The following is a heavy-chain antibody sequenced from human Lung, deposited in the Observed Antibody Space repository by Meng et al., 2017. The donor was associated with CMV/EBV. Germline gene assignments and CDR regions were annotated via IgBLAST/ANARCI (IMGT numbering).Heavy chain of an antibody. Sequence: VQVEEEVPGLVEGSGTLSLSCSVSGGSISSRNWWSWVPQHPGKGLEWIGKIYHSGSTNYDPSLKSRVTISVDKSKNQFSLNLSSVTAADTAVYYCARVGQWLPIDYWGQGTLVTVSS. V-gene: IGHV4-4*02. CDR1: GGSISSRNW. J-gene: IGHJ4*02. CDR2: IYHSGST. CDR3: ARVGQWLPIDY. D-gene: IGHD6-19*01.